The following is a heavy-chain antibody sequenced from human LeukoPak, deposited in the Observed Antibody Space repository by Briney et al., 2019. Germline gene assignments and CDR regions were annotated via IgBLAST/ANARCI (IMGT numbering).Heavy chain of an antibody. V-gene: IGHV3-30*03. J-gene: IGHJ4*02. CDR3: ARDRPSSGWKGGFDY. D-gene: IGHD6-19*01. CDR1: GFTFSDYA. CDR2: ISYDGNNQ. Sequence: GGSLRLSCAASGFTFSDYAMHWVRQAPGKGLEWVAIISYDGNNQHYADSVKGRYTISRDNAKNVLYLQMSSLGGADTAVYYCARDRPSSGWKGGFDYWGQGTLVTVSS.